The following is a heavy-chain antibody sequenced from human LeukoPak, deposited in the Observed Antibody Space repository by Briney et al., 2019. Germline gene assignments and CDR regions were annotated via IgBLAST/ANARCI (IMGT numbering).Heavy chain of an antibody. D-gene: IGHD1-14*01. CDR3: AKDEVGYNRKYDGLDI. Sequence: GGSLRLSCVASGFTFSDYAMNWVRQAPGKGLEWVSVIGGEGGGTYYADSVKGRFTISRDNRKNALYLQMISLRAEDTAVYYCAKDEVGYNRKYDGLDIWGQGTMVTVSS. V-gene: IGHV3-23*01. J-gene: IGHJ3*02. CDR1: GFTFSDYA. CDR2: IGGEGGGT.